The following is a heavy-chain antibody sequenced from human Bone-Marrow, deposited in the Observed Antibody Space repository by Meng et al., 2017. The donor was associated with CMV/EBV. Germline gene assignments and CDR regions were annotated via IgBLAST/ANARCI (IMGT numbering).Heavy chain of an antibody. D-gene: IGHD2-15*01. Sequence: GESLKISCAASGFTFSSNAMSWVRQAPGKGLEWVSAISGSGGSTYYADSVKGRFTISRDNSKNTLYLQMNSLRAEDTAVYYCAKGIREWDYYYYGMDVWGQGTTVTVSS. J-gene: IGHJ6*02. CDR3: AKGIREWDYYYYGMDV. CDR2: ISGSGGST. CDR1: GFTFSSNA. V-gene: IGHV3-23*01.